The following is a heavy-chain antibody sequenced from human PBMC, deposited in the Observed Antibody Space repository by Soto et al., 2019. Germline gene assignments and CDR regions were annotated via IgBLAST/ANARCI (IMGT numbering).Heavy chain of an antibody. J-gene: IGHJ5*02. Sequence: SETLSLTCTVSGDSINSGDFYWSWIRQPPGKGLQFIGYIYYSGSIHYDPSLNGRVTISVDTSKNQFSLKVTSVTAADTAVYYCARRGFWSGFTWGQGTLVTVSS. D-gene: IGHD3-3*01. CDR2: IYYSGSI. CDR3: ARRGFWSGFT. CDR1: GDSINSGDFY. V-gene: IGHV4-30-4*01.